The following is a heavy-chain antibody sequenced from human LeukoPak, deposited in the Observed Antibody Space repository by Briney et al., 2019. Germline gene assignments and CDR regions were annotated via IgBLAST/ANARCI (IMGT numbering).Heavy chain of an antibody. CDR1: GYTLTSYA. D-gene: IGHD3-16*02. CDR2: INTNTGNP. CDR3: ARGSYDYVWGSYRWYYFDY. J-gene: IGHJ4*02. V-gene: IGHV7-4-1*02. Sequence: ASVKVSCKASGYTLTSYAMNWVRQAPGQGLEWMGWINTNTGNPTYAQGFTGRFVFSLDTSVSTAYLQVSSLKAEDTAVYYCARGSYDYVWGSYRWYYFDYWGQGTLVTVSS.